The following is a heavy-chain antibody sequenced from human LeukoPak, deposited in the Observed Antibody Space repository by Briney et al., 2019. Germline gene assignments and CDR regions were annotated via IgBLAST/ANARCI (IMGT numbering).Heavy chain of an antibody. V-gene: IGHV3-33*01. Sequence: GRSLRLSCAASGLTFRDYGMHWVRQAPGKGLEWVAVIWYDGTNKYYADSVKGRFTISRDNSQNTLSLQMNSLRAEDTAVYYCARDLGSTGDYYFYGMDVWGQGTTVTVSS. CDR1: GLTFRDYG. CDR3: ARDLGSTGDYYFYGMDV. CDR2: IWYDGTNK. D-gene: IGHD2-15*01. J-gene: IGHJ6*02.